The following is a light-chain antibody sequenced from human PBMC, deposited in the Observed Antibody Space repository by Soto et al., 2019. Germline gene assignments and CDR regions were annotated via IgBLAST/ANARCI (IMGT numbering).Light chain of an antibody. V-gene: IGKV2-28*01. Sequence: DIVVTQSPLSLPVTPGEPASISCRSSQSLLHSNGYNYLDWYLQKPGQSPQLLIYLGSNRASGVPDRFSSSGSGTHFTLRISRVEAEDVGLYYCMQALEAPLTCGQGTKVEI. CDR2: LGS. CDR1: QSLLHSNGYNY. J-gene: IGKJ1*01. CDR3: MQALEAPLT.